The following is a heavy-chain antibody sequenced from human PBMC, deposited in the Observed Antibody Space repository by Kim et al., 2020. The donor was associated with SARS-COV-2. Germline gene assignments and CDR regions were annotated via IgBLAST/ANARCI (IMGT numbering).Heavy chain of an antibody. V-gene: IGHV3-21*01. CDR2: ISSSSSYI. D-gene: IGHD3-3*01. CDR1: GFTFSSYS. Sequence: GGSLRLSCAASGFTFSSYSMNWVRQAPGKGLECVSSISSSSSYIYYADSVKGRFTISRDNAKNSLYLQMNSLRAEDTAVYYCAREWGPYYDFWSGYPVDYWCQGTLVTVSS. CDR3: AREWGPYYDFWSGYPVDY. J-gene: IGHJ4*02.